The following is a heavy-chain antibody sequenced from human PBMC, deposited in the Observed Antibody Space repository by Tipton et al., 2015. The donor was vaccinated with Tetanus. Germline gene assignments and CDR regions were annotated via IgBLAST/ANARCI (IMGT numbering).Heavy chain of an antibody. J-gene: IGHJ5*02. CDR3: ARDEVVITTGWWFDP. CDR1: GGSISSYY. V-gene: IGHV4-4*07. CDR2: IYTSGST. Sequence: TLSLTCTVSGGSISSYYWSWIRQLAGKGLEWIGRIYTSGSTNYNPSLKSRVTMSVDTSKNQFSLKLSSVTAADTAVYYCARDEVVITTGWWFDPWGQGTLVTVSS. D-gene: IGHD3-22*01.